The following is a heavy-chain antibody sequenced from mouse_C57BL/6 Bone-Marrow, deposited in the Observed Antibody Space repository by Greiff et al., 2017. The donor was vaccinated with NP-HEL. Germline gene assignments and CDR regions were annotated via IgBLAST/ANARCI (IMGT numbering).Heavy chain of an antibody. D-gene: IGHD2-3*01. CDR3: ARWGLLRGYYFDY. CDR1: GYTFTDYY. Sequence: EVQLHQSGPVLVKPGASVKMSCKASGYTFTDYYMNWVKQSHGKSLEWIGVINPYNGGTSYNQKFKGKATLTVDKSSSTAYMELNSLTSEDSAVFYGARWGLLRGYYFDYWGQGTTLTVSS. CDR2: INPYNGGT. V-gene: IGHV1-19*01. J-gene: IGHJ2*01.